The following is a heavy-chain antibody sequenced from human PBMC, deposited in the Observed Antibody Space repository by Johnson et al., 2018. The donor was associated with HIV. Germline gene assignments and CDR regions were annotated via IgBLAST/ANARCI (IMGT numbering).Heavy chain of an antibody. J-gene: IGHJ3*02. CDR2: ISYDGSNK. Sequence: VQLVESGGGVVQPGRSLRLSCAASGFTFSSYGMHWVRQATGKGLEWVAVISYDGSNKYYADSVKGRFPISRDNAKNTLYLQMNSLRAEDTAVYYCARELGSGWGETADAFDIWGQGTMVTVSS. V-gene: IGHV3-30*03. CDR3: ARELGSGWGETADAFDI. CDR1: GFTFSSYG. D-gene: IGHD6-19*01.